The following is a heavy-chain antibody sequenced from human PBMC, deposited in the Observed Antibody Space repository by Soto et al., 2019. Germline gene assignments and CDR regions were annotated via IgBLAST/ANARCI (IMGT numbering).Heavy chain of an antibody. V-gene: IGHV3-21*01. D-gene: IGHD3-10*01. CDR3: AREGVQHGSGPYYYYGMDV. J-gene: IGHJ6*02. CDR1: GFTFSSYS. Sequence: PGGSLRLSCAASGFTFSSYSMNWVRQAPGKGLEWVSSISSSSSYIYYADSVKGRFTISRDNAKNSPYLQMNSLRAEDTAVYYCAREGVQHGSGPYYYYGMDVWGQGTTVTVSS. CDR2: ISSSSSYI.